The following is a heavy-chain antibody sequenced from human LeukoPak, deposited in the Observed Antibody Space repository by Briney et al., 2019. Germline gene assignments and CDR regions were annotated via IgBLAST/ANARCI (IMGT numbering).Heavy chain of an antibody. CDR2: LYAGGTT. D-gene: IGHD3-10*01. CDR1: GFIFSGNF. J-gene: IGHJ4*02. Sequence: GGSLRLSCAASGFIFSGNFMNWVRQAPGKGLEWVSILYAGGTTSHTDSVKGRFTISRDSSKNTLYLQMKSLRAEDTAVYYCARGFPPAHWGQGTLVTVSS. CDR3: ARGFPPAH. V-gene: IGHV3-53*01.